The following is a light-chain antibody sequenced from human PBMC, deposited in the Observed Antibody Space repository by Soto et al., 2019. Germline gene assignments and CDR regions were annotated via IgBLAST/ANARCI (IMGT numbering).Light chain of an antibody. Sequence: DLQMTQPPSSLSASVGDRVTITFRAIQPIMKYLNWYQQQPPKAPKILLYTESRLHSGVPSRFSGSRSETDFTLTINNRQHEDFATYYCQQRYITPPITFGQGTRLEIK. CDR1: QPIMKY. CDR3: QQRYITPPIT. J-gene: IGKJ5*01. V-gene: IGKV1-39*01. CDR2: TES.